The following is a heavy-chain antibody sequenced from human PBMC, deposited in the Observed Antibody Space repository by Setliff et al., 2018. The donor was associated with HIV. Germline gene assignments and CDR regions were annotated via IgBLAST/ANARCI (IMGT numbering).Heavy chain of an antibody. V-gene: IGHV4-39*07. CDR3: ASPYFVVY. CDR2: VYYSGTT. J-gene: IGHJ4*02. D-gene: IGHD2-21*01. CDR1: GGSISTSGPGYY. Sequence: SETLSLTCTVSGGSISTSGPGYYWGWVRQPPGGGLEWIGSVYYSGTTYYNPSLKSRLTISVDKSKNQFSLKLTSVTAADTAVYYCASPYFVVYWGQGTLVTVSS.